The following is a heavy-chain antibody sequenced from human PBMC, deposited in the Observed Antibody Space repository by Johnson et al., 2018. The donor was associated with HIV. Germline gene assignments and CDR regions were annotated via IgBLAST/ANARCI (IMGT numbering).Heavy chain of an antibody. D-gene: IGHD2-2*01. CDR3: ARVSRLGDIVVLSDAFDT. Sequence: VQLMESGGGVVRPGGSLRLSFEASGFTFDDHAMSWVRQAPGKGLEWVSGINWNGGKTGYADSVKGRFTISRDNAKKSLYLQMNSLRVEDTALYYCARVSRLGDIVVLSDAFDTWGQGTMVTVSS. CDR1: GFTFDDHA. V-gene: IGHV3-20*03. CDR2: INWNGGKT. J-gene: IGHJ3*02.